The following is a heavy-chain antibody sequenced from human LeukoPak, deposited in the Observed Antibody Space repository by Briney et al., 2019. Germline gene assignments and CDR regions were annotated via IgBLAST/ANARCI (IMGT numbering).Heavy chain of an antibody. J-gene: IGHJ4*02. V-gene: IGHV4-34*01. Sequence: SETPSLTCAVYGGSFSGYYWSWIRQPPGKGLEWIGEINHSGSTNYNPSLKSRVTISVDTSKNQFSLKLSSVTAADTAVYYCARGIAVAGYFDYWGQGTLVTVSS. D-gene: IGHD6-19*01. CDR3: ARGIAVAGYFDY. CDR2: INHSGST. CDR1: GGSFSGYY.